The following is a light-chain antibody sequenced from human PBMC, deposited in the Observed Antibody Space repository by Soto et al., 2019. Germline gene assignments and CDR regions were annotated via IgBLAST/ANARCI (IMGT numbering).Light chain of an antibody. CDR1: SSDVGGYNY. CDR2: DVS. CDR3: SSYTSSITLV. J-gene: IGLJ2*01. V-gene: IGLV2-14*03. Sequence: QSALTQPASVSGSPGQSITISCTVTSSDVGGYNYVSWYQQHPGKAPKLMIYDVSNRTSGVSNSFSGSKSGNTASLSISGLQAEDEADYYCSSYTSSITLVFGGGTQLTVL.